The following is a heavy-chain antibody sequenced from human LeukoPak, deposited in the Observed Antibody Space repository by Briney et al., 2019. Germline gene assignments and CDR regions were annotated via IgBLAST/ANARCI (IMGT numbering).Heavy chain of an antibody. CDR1: GYIFVDYY. CDR3: AIPPCSDGYCYFDF. Sequence: ASVKVSCKASGYIFVDYYIHWVRQAPGQGLEWMGWINPNTGGIKYAQRFQGRVTMTRDTSISTTHMELSGLTSDDTAVYYCAIPPCSDGYCYFDFWGQGTLVTVSS. CDR2: INPNTGGI. D-gene: IGHD2-15*01. J-gene: IGHJ4*02. V-gene: IGHV1-2*02.